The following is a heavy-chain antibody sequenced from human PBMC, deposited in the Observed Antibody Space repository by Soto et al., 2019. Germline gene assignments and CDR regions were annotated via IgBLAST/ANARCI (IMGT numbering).Heavy chain of an antibody. CDR2: IYYSGST. CDR3: WGQAHNYFEY. CDR1: GGSISSSSYY. D-gene: IGHD2-2*01. V-gene: IGHV4-39*01. Sequence: SETLSLTCTVSGGSISSSSYYWGWIRQPPGKGLEWIGSIYYSGSTYYNPSLKSRVTISVDTSKNQFSLKTEDTAVYYCSRGLGWGQAHNYFEYWGQGALVTVSS. J-gene: IGHJ4*02.